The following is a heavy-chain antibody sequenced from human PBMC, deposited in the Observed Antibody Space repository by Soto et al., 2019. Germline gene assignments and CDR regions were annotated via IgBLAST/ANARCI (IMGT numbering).Heavy chain of an antibody. V-gene: IGHV3-23*01. CDR3: AKPKIPPYGSGSPNWFDP. CDR1: GFTFSSYA. D-gene: IGHD3-10*01. J-gene: IGHJ5*02. CDR2: ISGSGVST. Sequence: GGSLRLSCAASGFTFSSYAMSWVRQAPGKGLEWVSAISGSGVSTYYADSVKGRFTISRDNSKNTLYLQMNSLRAEDTAVYYCAKPKIPPYGSGSPNWFDPWGQGTLVTVSS.